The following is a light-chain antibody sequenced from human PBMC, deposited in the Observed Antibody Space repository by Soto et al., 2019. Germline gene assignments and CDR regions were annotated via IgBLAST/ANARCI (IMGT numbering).Light chain of an antibody. V-gene: IGKV3-15*01. J-gene: IGKJ5*01. CDR2: GAS. CDR1: QSVSSN. CDR3: QQHGTSPIT. Sequence: EIVMTQSPATLSVSPWERATLSCRASQSVSSNLAWYQQKRGQAPRLLIYGASTRATGLPARFSGSGSGTDFTLTISRLEPEDFAVYYCQQHGTSPITFGQGTRLEIK.